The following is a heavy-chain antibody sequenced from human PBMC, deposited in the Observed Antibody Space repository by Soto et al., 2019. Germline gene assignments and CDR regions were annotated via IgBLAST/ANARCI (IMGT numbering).Heavy chain of an antibody. CDR2: IYYSGST. J-gene: IGHJ3*02. Sequence: PSETLSLTCTVSGGSISSYYWSWIRQPPGKGLEWIGYIYYSGSTNYNPSLKSRVTISVDTSKNQFSLKLSSVTAADTAVYYCARDCYYDSTGQGCAFDIWGQGTMVTVSS. V-gene: IGHV4-59*01. CDR1: GGSISSYY. CDR3: ARDCYYDSTGQGCAFDI. D-gene: IGHD3-22*01.